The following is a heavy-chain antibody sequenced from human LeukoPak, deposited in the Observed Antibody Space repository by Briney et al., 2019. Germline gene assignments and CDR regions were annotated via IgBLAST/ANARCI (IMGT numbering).Heavy chain of an antibody. CDR1: GGFISSYY. Sequence: PSETLSLTCTVSGGFISSYYWGWIRQPAGKGLEWIGRIYTTGSPSYSPSLKSRVTISVDTSTNQFSLKLTSVSAADTAVYYCARDRGITTARGVPSWFDPWGQGTLVTVSS. V-gene: IGHV4-4*07. D-gene: IGHD3-10*01. CDR3: ARDRGITTARGVPSWFDP. CDR2: IYTTGSP. J-gene: IGHJ5*02.